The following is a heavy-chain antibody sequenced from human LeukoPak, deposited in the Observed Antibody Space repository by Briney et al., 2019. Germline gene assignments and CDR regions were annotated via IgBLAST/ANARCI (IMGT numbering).Heavy chain of an antibody. D-gene: IGHD6-19*01. V-gene: IGHV3-7*01. CDR2: IKEDGSGK. CDR3: ARAEKIAVAGMGYYFDY. CDR1: GFIFSHYW. J-gene: IGHJ4*02. Sequence: GGSLRLSCAASGFIFSHYWMTWVRQAPGKGLEWVANIKEDGSGKYYVDSVEGRFTISRDNAKNSLYLQMNSLRADDTAVYYCARAEKIAVAGMGYYFDYWGQGTLVTVSS.